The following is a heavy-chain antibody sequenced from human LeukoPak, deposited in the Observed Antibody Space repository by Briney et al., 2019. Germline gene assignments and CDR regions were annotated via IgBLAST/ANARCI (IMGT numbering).Heavy chain of an antibody. D-gene: IGHD3-22*01. J-gene: IGHJ4*02. CDR1: GFTFSSYW. CDR2: ISSSSKYI. V-gene: IGHV3-21*04. Sequence: GGSLRLSCAASGFTFSSYWMSWLRQAPGKGLEWVSSISSSSKYIYYADSVKGRFTISRDNAKNSLYLQMSSLRAEDTALYYCAKDISGYPLYYFDYWGQGTLVTVSS. CDR3: AKDISGYPLYYFDY.